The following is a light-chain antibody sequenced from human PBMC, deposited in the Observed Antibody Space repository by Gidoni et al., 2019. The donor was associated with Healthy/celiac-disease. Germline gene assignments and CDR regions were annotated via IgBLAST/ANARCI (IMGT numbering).Light chain of an antibody. Sequence: DIQMTQSPSSLSASVGDRVTITCRANQSISSYLNWYQQKPGKAPKLLIYAASSLQSGVPSRFSGSGSGTDFTLTISSLQPEDFATYYCQQSYSTPLTFGPXTKVDIK. J-gene: IGKJ3*01. CDR3: QQSYSTPLT. CDR2: AAS. V-gene: IGKV1-39*01. CDR1: QSISSY.